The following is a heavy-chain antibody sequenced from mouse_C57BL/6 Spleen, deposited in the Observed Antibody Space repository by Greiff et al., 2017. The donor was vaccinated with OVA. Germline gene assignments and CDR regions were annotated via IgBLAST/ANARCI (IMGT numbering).Heavy chain of an antibody. CDR2: INPSNGGT. V-gene: IGHV1-53*01. Sequence: QVQLKQPGTELVKPGASVKLSCKASGYTFTSYWMHWVKQRPGQGLEWIGNINPSNGGTNYNEKFKSKATLTVDKSSSTAYMQLSSLTSEDSAVYYCARSGGYDDYFDYWGQGTTLTVSS. CDR1: GYTFTSYW. J-gene: IGHJ2*01. D-gene: IGHD2-2*01. CDR3: ARSGGYDDYFDY.